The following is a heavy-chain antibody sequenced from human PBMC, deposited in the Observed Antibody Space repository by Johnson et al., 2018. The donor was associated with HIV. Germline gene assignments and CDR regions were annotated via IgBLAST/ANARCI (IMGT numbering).Heavy chain of an antibody. J-gene: IGHJ3*02. CDR2: INWNGGNT. V-gene: IGHV3-20*04. D-gene: IGHD3-22*01. CDR3: ARDVKYYDSSGYYSNAFDI. Sequence: VQLVESGGSVVRPGGSLRLSCVASGFTFDDFALTWVRQAPGKELEWVSGINWNGGNTGYADSVQGRFTISRDNAKKYLYLQMNSLTVEDTAFYYCARDVKYYDSSGYYSNAFDIWGQGTLVTVSS. CDR1: GFTFDDFA.